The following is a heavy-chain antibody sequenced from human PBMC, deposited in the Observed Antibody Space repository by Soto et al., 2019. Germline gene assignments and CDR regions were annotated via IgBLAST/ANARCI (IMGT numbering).Heavy chain of an antibody. Sequence: GSLRLSCAASGFTFSSYAMHWVRQPPGKGLEWIGEIYHSGSTNYNPSLKSRVTISVDKSKNQFSLKLSSVTAADTAVYYCARLAAAGIPFDYWGQGTLVTVSS. J-gene: IGHJ4*02. V-gene: IGHV4-4*02. CDR3: ARLAAAGIPFDY. CDR2: IYHSGST. CDR1: GFTFSSYA. D-gene: IGHD6-13*01.